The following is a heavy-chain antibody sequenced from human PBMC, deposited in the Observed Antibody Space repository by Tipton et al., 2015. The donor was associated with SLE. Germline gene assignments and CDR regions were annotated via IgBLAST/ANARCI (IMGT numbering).Heavy chain of an antibody. V-gene: IGHV3-23*01. J-gene: IGHJ4*02. CDR1: GFTFSTYA. D-gene: IGHD2-15*01. Sequence: SLRLSCTASGFTFSTYAMNWVRQPPGKGLEWVSVISGSGDTVNYADAAKGRFIVSRDNPKNTLYLQINSLNAEDTAVCYCAKEGAWSFDYWGPGTLVTVSS. CDR2: ISGSGDTV. CDR3: AKEGAWSFDY.